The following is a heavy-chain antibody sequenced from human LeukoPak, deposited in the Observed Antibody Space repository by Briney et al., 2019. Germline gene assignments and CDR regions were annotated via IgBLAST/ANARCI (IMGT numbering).Heavy chain of an antibody. CDR2: ISGSGAST. CDR1: GFTLSTNA. V-gene: IGHV3-23*01. CDR3: ARAAYYDILTGYYIPEWEYYYFDY. Sequence: GGSLRLSCLTSGFTLSTNAMSRVRQAPGKGLEWISGISGSGASTYYADSVKGRFTISRDDSRNTLYLQMNSLRGDDTAVYYCARAAYYDILTGYYIPEWEYYYFDYWGQGTLVTVSS. J-gene: IGHJ4*02. D-gene: IGHD3-9*01.